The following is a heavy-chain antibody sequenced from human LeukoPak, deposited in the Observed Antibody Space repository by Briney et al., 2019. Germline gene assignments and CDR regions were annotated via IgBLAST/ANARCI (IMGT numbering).Heavy chain of an antibody. J-gene: IGHJ4*02. CDR2: MYTTGST. D-gene: IGHD6-19*01. CDR3: ARIYSRGWSLDS. CDR1: GDSITNYY. V-gene: IGHV4-4*07. Sequence: SETLSLTCTVSGDSITNYYWAWIRQSAGKGLEWIGRMYTTGSTKYSPSFESRVTMPRDASKNQFSSRLNSVTAADTAIYYCARIYSRGWSLDSWGPGTLVTVSS.